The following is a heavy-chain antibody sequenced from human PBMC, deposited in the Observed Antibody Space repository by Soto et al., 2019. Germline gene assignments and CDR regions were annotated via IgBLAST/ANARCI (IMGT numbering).Heavy chain of an antibody. CDR2: IWYDGSNK. V-gene: IGHV3-33*01. D-gene: IGHD6-19*01. CDR1: GFTFSSYG. Sequence: QVQLVESGGGVVQPGRSLRLSCAASGFTFSSYGMHWVRQAPGKGLEWVAVIWYDGSNKYYADSVKGRFTISRDNSKNTLYLQMNSLGAEDTAVYYCAREGSLIAVAGPFDYWGQGTLVTVSS. CDR3: AREGSLIAVAGPFDY. J-gene: IGHJ4*02.